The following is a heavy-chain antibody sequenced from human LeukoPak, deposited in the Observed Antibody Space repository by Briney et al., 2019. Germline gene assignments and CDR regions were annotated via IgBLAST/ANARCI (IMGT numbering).Heavy chain of an antibody. CDR1: GFTFSSYW. J-gene: IGHJ4*02. Sequence: GGSLRLSCAASGFTFSSYWMHWVRQAPGKGLVWVSRINSDGSSATYADSVKGRFTISRDNAKNTLYLQVNSLRAEDTAVYYCARGLTLVRGVDYWGQGTLVTVSS. D-gene: IGHD3-10*01. CDR3: ARGLTLVRGVDY. V-gene: IGHV3-74*01. CDR2: INSDGSSA.